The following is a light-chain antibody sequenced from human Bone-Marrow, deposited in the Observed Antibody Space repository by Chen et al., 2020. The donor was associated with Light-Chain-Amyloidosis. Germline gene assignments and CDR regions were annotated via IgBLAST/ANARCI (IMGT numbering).Light chain of an antibody. CDR3: APWDSSLTVWM. Sequence: QSVLTQPPSVSAAPGQKFTIPCSGSNPNIGINYVSWYQQLPGTSPKLLIYENNQRPSGIPDRFSGSKSGTSATLGVAGLQTGDEADYYCAPWDSSLTVWMFGGGTKLTVL. J-gene: IGLJ3*02. CDR1: NPNIGINY. CDR2: ENN. V-gene: IGLV1-51*02.